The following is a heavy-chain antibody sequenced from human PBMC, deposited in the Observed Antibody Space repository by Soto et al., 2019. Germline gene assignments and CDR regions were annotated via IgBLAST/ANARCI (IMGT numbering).Heavy chain of an antibody. D-gene: IGHD1-20*01. CDR1: GDSISRGGYY. J-gene: IGHJ5*02. CDR2: IFHRGGT. CDR3: ARLDGYNFFDD. Sequence: SETMSLTYSVSGDSISRGGYYWNWIRQPPGKGLEWIGYIFHRGGTSYNPSLKNRVTISVDRSKNQFSLNLSSVTAADTAVYYCARLDGYNFFDDWAQGNLVTGS. V-gene: IGHV4-30-2*01.